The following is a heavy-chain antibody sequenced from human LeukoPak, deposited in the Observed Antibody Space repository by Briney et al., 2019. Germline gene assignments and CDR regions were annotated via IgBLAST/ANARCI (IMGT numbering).Heavy chain of an antibody. CDR1: GGTFSSYA. V-gene: IGHV1-69*06. J-gene: IGHJ3*02. Sequence: SVKVSCKASGGTFSSYAISWVRQAPGQGLEWMGGIIPIFGTANYAQKFQGRVTITADKSTSTAYMELSSLRSEDTAVYYCARDQTYYGSGSDAFDIWGQGIMVTVSS. CDR2: IIPIFGTA. D-gene: IGHD3-10*01. CDR3: ARDQTYYGSGSDAFDI.